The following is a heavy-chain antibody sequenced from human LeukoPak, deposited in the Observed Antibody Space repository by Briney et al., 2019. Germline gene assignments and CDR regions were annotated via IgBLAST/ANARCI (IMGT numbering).Heavy chain of an antibody. J-gene: IGHJ4*02. D-gene: IGHD6-19*01. CDR3: ARVIAVTGTANYFDY. V-gene: IGHV1-18*01. Sequence: GASVKVSCTASGYTFSSYAISWVRQAPGQGLEWMGWISPYNGNTNYAQKLQGRVTMTTDTSTSTAYMELRSLRSDDTAVYYCARVIAVTGTANYFDYWGQGTLVTVSS. CDR1: GYTFSSYA. CDR2: ISPYNGNT.